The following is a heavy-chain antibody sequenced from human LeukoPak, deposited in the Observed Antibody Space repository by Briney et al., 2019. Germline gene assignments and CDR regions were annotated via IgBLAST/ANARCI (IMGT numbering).Heavy chain of an antibody. J-gene: IGHJ3*02. CDR2: IYYRGST. CDR3: ARRDAFDI. CDR1: GGSISNYY. V-gene: IGHV4-59*01. Sequence: SETLSLTCTVSGGSISNYYWSWIRQPPGKGLEWIGYIYYRGSTSYSPSLKSRVTISVDTSKNQISLKLSSVTAADTAVYYCARRDAFDIWGQGTMVAVSS.